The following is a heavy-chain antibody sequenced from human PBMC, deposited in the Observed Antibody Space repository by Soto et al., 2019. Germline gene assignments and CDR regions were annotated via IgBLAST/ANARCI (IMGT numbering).Heavy chain of an antibody. CDR3: ARGGYCGSASCHSDYYGMDV. J-gene: IGHJ6*02. Sequence: EVQLVESGGGLVQPGGSLRLSCAASGFTFSDHYMDWVRQAPGKGLEWVGRTRNKANTYTTEYAASVKGRFTISRDDSKNSLYLQMNSLKTEDMAVYYCARGGYCGSASCHSDYYGMDVWGQGTTVTVSS. D-gene: IGHD2-15*01. V-gene: IGHV3-72*01. CDR2: TRNKANTYTT. CDR1: GFTFSDHY.